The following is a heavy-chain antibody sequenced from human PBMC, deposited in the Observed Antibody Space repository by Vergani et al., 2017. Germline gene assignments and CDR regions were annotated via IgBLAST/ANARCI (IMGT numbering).Heavy chain of an antibody. V-gene: IGHV1-3*01. CDR1: GYTFTSYA. D-gene: IGHD3-3*01. Sequence: QVQLVQSGAEVKKPGASVKVSCKASGYTFTSYAMHWVRQAPGQRLEWMGWINAGTGNTKYSQKFQGRVTITRDKSASTSYMELSSLRSEDTAVYYCAGDRGHYDFWSGYTYYYMDVWGKGTTVTVSS. CDR2: INAGTGNT. J-gene: IGHJ6*03. CDR3: AGDRGHYDFWSGYTYYYMDV.